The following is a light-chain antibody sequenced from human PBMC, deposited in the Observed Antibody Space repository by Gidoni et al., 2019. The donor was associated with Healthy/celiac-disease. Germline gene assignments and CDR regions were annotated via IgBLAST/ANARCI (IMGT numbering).Light chain of an antibody. CDR1: QSISSY. J-gene: IGKJ1*01. V-gene: IGKV1-39*01. Sequence: DIQMTHFPSSLSASVGDRVTITFRASQSISSYLNGYQQKPGKAPKLLIYAASSLQSGVPSRFSGSGSGTDFTLTISSLQPEDFATYYCQQSYSTPRTFGQGTKVEIK. CDR2: AAS. CDR3: QQSYSTPRT.